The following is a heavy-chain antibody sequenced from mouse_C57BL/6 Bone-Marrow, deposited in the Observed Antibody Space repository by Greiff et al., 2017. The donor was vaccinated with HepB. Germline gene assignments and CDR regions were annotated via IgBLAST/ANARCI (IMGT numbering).Heavy chain of an antibody. V-gene: IGHV1-58*01. D-gene: IGHD2-10*01. J-gene: IGHJ2*01. CDR2: IYIGNGYT. CDR3: ARGVGLLLYYFDY. CDR1: GYTFTSYG. Sequence: VQLQQPGAELVKPGASVKMSCKTSGYTFTSYGINWVKQRPGQGLEWIGYIYIGNGYTEYNEKFKGKATLTSDTSSSTAYMQLSSLTSEDSAIYFCARGVGLLLYYFDYWGQGTTLTVSS.